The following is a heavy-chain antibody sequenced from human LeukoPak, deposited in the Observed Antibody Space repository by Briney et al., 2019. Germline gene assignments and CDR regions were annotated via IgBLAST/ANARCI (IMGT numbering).Heavy chain of an antibody. D-gene: IGHD4-17*01. CDR3: DRETTVTTTPQYWYFEL. CDR2: IYYSGST. V-gene: IGHV4-39*01. Sequence: SETLSRTCTVSGCSISSSSCYWRWICQPPGKGLEWIGSIYYSGSTYYNPSLKSRVTISVDTSKNQFSLKLSSVTTADTTVYYCDRETTVTTTPQYWYFELRGRVTLVTVSS. J-gene: IGHJ2*01. CDR1: GCSISSSSCY.